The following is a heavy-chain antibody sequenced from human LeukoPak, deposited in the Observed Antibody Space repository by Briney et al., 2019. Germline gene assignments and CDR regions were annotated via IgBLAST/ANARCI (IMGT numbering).Heavy chain of an antibody. CDR3: AKRVGPGRAFDI. CDR2: ISDSGGST. D-gene: IGHD3-10*01. CDR1: GFTFSSYA. J-gene: IGHJ3*02. V-gene: IGHV3-23*01. Sequence: PRGSLRLSCAASGFTFSSYAMSWVRQAPGKGLEWVSAISDSGGSTYYADSVKGRFTISRDNSKNTLYLQVNSLGAEDTAVYYCAKRVGPGRAFDIWGQGTMVTVSS.